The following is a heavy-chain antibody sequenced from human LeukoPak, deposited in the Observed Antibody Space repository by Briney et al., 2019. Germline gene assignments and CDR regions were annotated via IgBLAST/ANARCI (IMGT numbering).Heavy chain of an antibody. V-gene: IGHV3-7*01. D-gene: IGHD3-22*01. J-gene: IGHJ1*01. Sequence: GGSLRLSCAASGFTFSTYWMSWVRQAPGKGLEWVANIKKDGSEKYFVDSVKGRFTISRDNAKNSLYLQMNSLRAEDTAVYYCARDEPYYDSSGYYLEYFQHWGQGTLVTVSS. CDR1: GFTFSTYW. CDR3: ARDEPYYDSSGYYLEYFQH. CDR2: IKKDGSEK.